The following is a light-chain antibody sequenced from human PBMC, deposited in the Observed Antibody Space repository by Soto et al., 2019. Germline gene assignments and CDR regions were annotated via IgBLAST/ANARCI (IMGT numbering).Light chain of an antibody. CDR2: AAS. Sequence: DIQMTQSPSSVSASVGDRVTITCRASQGIGSWLAWYQHKPGKAPKLLIYAASNLQGGVPSRFSGSGSGTDFALTINSLQPEDFATYYCQQTNTFPSTFGQGTRLDIK. CDR3: QQTNTFPST. J-gene: IGKJ5*01. V-gene: IGKV1D-12*01. CDR1: QGIGSW.